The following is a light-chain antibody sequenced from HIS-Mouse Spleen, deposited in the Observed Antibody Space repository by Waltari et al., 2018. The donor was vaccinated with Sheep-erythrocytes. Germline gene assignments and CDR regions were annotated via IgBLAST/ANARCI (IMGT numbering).Light chain of an antibody. Sequence: QSALTQPRSVSGSPGQSVTISCTGTSSDVGGYNYVSWYQQNPGKAPKLMIYEVSKRPSGVPDRFSGSKSGNTASLTVSGLQAEDEADYYCSSYAGSNNWVFGGGTKLTVL. CDR1: SSDVGGYNY. CDR2: EVS. J-gene: IGLJ3*02. V-gene: IGLV2-8*01. CDR3: SSYAGSNNWV.